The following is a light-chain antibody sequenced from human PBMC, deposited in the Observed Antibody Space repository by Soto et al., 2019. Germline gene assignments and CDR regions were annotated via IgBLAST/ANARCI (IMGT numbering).Light chain of an antibody. J-gene: IGLJ1*01. Sequence: QSALTQPASVSGSPGQSITISCNGTSSDVGGYNYVSWYQQHPGKAPNLMIYDVSNRPSVVSYRFSGAKSVNTASQTISGLQAEDEADYYGSSYTRSVSYVFGTGTKLTFL. CDR1: SSDVGGYNY. V-gene: IGLV2-14*01. CDR3: SSYTRSVSYV. CDR2: DVS.